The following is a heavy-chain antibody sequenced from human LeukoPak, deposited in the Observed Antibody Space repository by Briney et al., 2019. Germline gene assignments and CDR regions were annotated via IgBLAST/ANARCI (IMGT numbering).Heavy chain of an antibody. V-gene: IGHV5-51*01. Sequence: GESLKISCKGSGYSFTSYWIGWVRQMPGKGLEWMGIIYPGDSDTRYSPSFRGQVIISADKSISTAYLQWSSLKASDTAMYYCASSTRVNTHYFDFWGQGTPVTVSS. CDR3: ASSTRVNTHYFDF. CDR1: GYSFTSYW. CDR2: IYPGDSDT. D-gene: IGHD4-17*01. J-gene: IGHJ4*02.